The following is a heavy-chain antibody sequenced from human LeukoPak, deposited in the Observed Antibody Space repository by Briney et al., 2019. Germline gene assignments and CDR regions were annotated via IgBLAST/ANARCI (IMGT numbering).Heavy chain of an antibody. CDR2: ISSSSSYI. Sequence: PGGSLRLSCAASGFTFSSDSMNWVRQAPGKGLEWGSSISSSSSYIYYADSVKGRFTISRDNAKNSLYLQMNSLRAEDTALYYCAKGQDGDLLYNWFDPWGQGTLVTVSS. CDR1: GFTFSSDS. V-gene: IGHV3-21*04. D-gene: IGHD4-17*01. J-gene: IGHJ5*02. CDR3: AKGQDGDLLYNWFDP.